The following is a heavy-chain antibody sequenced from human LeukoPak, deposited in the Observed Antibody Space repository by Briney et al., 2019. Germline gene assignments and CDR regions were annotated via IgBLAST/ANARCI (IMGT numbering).Heavy chain of an antibody. CDR2: INHSGST. CDR1: GGSFSGYY. V-gene: IGHV4-34*03. Sequence: PSETLSLTCAVYGGSFSGYYWSWIRQPPGKGLEWIGEINHSGSTNYNPSLKSRVTISVDTSKNQSSLKLSSVTAADTAVYYCSGSGKYYYYGMDVWGQGTTVTVSS. CDR3: SGSGKYYYYGMDV. D-gene: IGHD3-10*01. J-gene: IGHJ6*02.